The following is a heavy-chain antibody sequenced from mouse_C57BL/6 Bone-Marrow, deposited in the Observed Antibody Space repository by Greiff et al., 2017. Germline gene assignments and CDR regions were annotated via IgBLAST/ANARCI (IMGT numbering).Heavy chain of an antibody. CDR1: GYTFTDYY. D-gene: IGHD1-1*01. Sequence: QVHVKQSGAELVRPGASVKLSCKASGYTFTDYYINWVKQRPGQGLEWIARIYPGSGNTYYNEKFKGKATLTAEKSSSTAYMQLSSLTSEDSAVYFCARGEDGSSYPWFAYWGQGNLVTVSA. CDR3: ARGEDGSSYPWFAY. J-gene: IGHJ3*01. CDR2: IYPGSGNT. V-gene: IGHV1-76*01.